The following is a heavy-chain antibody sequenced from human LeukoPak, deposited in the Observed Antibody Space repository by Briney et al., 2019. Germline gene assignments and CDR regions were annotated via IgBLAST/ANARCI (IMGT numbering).Heavy chain of an antibody. J-gene: IGHJ4*02. V-gene: IGHV3-7*01. Sequence: GVSLRLSCAASGFTLTSYWMIWVRQAPGKGLEWVANIKQDGSEKYYVDSVKGRFTISRDNAKNSLYLKMNSLRAEDTAVYYCARGPFDYWGQGTLVTVSS. CDR2: IKQDGSEK. CDR1: GFTLTSYW. CDR3: ARGPFDY.